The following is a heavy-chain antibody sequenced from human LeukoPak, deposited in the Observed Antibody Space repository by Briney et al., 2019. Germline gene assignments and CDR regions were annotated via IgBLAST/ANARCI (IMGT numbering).Heavy chain of an antibody. V-gene: IGHV4-34*01. CDR1: GGSFSGYY. CDR2: INHSGST. Sequence: SETLSLTCVVYGGSFSGYYWSWIRQPPGKGLEWIGEINHSGSTNYNPSLKSRVTISVDTSKNQFSLKLSSVAAADTAVYFCARGRVSSSTWHSTYYYYFYMDVWGKGTTVTVSS. CDR3: ARGRVSSSTWHSTYYYYFYMDV. J-gene: IGHJ6*03. D-gene: IGHD4-11*01.